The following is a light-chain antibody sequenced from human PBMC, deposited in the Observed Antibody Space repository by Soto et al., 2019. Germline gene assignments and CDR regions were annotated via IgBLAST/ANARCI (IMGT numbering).Light chain of an antibody. Sequence: EIVLTQSPGTLSLSPGESATISCRASQSVRSSYLAWYQQKPGQAPRLLIYGASSKATGIPDRFSGSGSGTDFTLTISRLKHEDFAMYYCQQYSISPWTCGQGTKVEIK. CDR1: QSVRSSY. J-gene: IGKJ1*01. CDR2: GAS. CDR3: QQYSISPWT. V-gene: IGKV3-20*01.